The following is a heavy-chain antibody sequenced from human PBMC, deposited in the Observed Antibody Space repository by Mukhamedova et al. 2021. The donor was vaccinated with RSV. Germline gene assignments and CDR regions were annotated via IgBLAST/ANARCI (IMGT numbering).Heavy chain of an antibody. J-gene: IGHJ4*02. CDR1: SAFG. CDR2: IRNDGSSK. CDR3: ASRALGNNWYYFDF. D-gene: IGHD1-1*01. V-gene: IGHV3-30*02. Sequence: SAFGIHWIRQAPGKGLEWVAFIRNDGSSKYYATSLKDQVTISRDNSRNTVYLQMNSLRPEDTAVYFCASRALGNNWYYFDFCGQG.